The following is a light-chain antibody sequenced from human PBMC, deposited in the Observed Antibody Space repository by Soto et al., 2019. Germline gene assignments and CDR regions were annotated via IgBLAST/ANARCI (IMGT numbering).Light chain of an antibody. CDR1: QSIGSSY. V-gene: IGKV3-20*01. Sequence: EIVLTQSPGTLSLSPGDRATLSSGASQSIGSSYLVWFQQKAGQAPRLLMYAASNRATGIPDRFSGSGSGADFTLTISRLEPEDFAVYYCHQYGTAPITFGQGTRLEIK. CDR2: AAS. J-gene: IGKJ5*01. CDR3: HQYGTAPIT.